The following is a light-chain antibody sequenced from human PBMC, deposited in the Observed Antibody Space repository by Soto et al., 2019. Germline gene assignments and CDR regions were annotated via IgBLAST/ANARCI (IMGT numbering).Light chain of an antibody. CDR3: QQYNSYSRT. CDR1: QSISTY. J-gene: IGKJ1*01. CDR2: AAS. V-gene: IGKV1-5*01. Sequence: DIQMTQSPSSLSASFGDRLTITCRASQSISTYLNWYQQTPGKAPKLLIYAASSLQSGVPSRFSGSGSGTEFTLTISSLQPDDFATYYCQQYNSYSRTFGQGTKVDI.